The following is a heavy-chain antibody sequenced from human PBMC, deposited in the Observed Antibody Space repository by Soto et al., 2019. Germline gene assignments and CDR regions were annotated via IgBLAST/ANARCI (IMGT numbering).Heavy chain of an antibody. J-gene: IGHJ4*02. Sequence: QLQLQESGPGLVKPSETLSLTCTVSGGSISSSSYYWGWIRQPPGKGLEWIASIYYSGSTYYNPSLKSRVTISVDTPKNQFSLTLSSVTAADTAVYSCASRSSSSHYFDYWGQGTLVTVSS. CDR1: GGSISSSSYY. D-gene: IGHD6-13*01. CDR3: ASRSSSSHYFDY. V-gene: IGHV4-39*01. CDR2: IYYSGST.